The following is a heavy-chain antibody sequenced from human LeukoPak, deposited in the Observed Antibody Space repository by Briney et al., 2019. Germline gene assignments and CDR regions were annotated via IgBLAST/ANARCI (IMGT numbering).Heavy chain of an antibody. D-gene: IGHD3-22*01. CDR3: ARETRFEYYYDSSGYYGN. CDR1: GGSISSYY. J-gene: IGHJ4*02. CDR2: IYTSGST. V-gene: IGHV4-4*07. Sequence: ASETLSLTCTVSGGSISSYYWSWIRQPAGKGLEWIGRIYTSGSTNYNPSLKSRVTMSVDTSKNQFSLKLSSVTAADTAVYYCARETRFEYYYDSSGYYGNWGQGTLVTVSS.